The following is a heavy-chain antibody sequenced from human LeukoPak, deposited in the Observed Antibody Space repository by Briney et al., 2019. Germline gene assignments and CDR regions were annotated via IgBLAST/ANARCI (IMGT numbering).Heavy chain of an antibody. D-gene: IGHD1-26*01. J-gene: IGHJ6*03. CDR3: ARLSVIVGAALEYYYYYMDV. Sequence: PSETLSLTCAVYGGTFSGYYWSWIRQPPGKRLEWVGESSDSGGTNYNPSLKSRVTISADKSKNQVSLKLTSVTAADTAVYYCARLSVIVGAALEYYYYYMDVWGQGTTVTVSS. CDR1: GGTFSGYY. V-gene: IGHV4-34*01. CDR2: SSDSGGT.